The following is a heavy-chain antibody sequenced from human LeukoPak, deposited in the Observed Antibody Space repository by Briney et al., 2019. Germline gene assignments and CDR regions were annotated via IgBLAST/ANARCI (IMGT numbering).Heavy chain of an antibody. CDR1: GFTFSSDG. CDR2: IWYDGSNK. Sequence: GGSLRLSCAASGFTFSSDGMHWVRQAPGKGLEWVAVIWYDGSNKYYADSVKGRFTISRDNSKNTLYLQMNSLRAEDTAVYYCAKDWEAAMDYWGQGTLVTVSS. V-gene: IGHV3-33*06. D-gene: IGHD2-2*01. J-gene: IGHJ4*02. CDR3: AKDWEAAMDY.